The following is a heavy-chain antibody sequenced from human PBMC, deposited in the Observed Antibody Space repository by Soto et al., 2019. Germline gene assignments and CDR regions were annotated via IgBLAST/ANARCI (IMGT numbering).Heavy chain of an antibody. Sequence: LSLTCAASGFTFSSYSMNWVRQAPGKGLEWVSYISSSSSTIYYADSVKGRFTISRDNAKNSLYLQMNSLRDEDTAVYYCARDETYGDLTYLGINYGMDVWGQGTTVTVSS. V-gene: IGHV3-48*02. CDR2: ISSSSSTI. CDR1: GFTFSSYS. J-gene: IGHJ6*02. D-gene: IGHD4-17*01. CDR3: ARDETYGDLTYLGINYGMDV.